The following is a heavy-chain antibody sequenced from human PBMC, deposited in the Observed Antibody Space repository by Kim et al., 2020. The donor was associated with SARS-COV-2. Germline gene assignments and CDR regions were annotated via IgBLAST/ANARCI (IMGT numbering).Heavy chain of an antibody. CDR3: AKGDGRWPPFDF. D-gene: IGHD2-21*02. CDR2: MSGGASKT. Sequence: GGSLRLSCVASGFTFSTYAMSWVRQAPGRGLEWVSAMSGGASKTYDADSVRGRFTISRDNSKNTLYLQMSSLRDEDTAVYYCAKGDGRWPPFDFWGQGPL. V-gene: IGHV3-23*01. J-gene: IGHJ4*02. CDR1: GFTFSTYA.